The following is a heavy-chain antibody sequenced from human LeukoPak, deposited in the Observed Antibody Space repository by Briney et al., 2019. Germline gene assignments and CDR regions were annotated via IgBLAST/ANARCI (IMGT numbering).Heavy chain of an antibody. J-gene: IGHJ4*02. Sequence: GGPLRLSCTGSGGAFSSSSFNWVRQTPGKGLEWISYVSSSSRTKYYAASIKGRFTISRSNANNSLFLQMNDLSADDTALYYCASQSSSSSTRAPDFWGLGTLVTVSS. V-gene: IGHV3-48*01. CDR3: ASQSSSSSTRAPDF. D-gene: IGHD6-6*01. CDR2: VSSSSRTK. CDR1: GGAFSSSS.